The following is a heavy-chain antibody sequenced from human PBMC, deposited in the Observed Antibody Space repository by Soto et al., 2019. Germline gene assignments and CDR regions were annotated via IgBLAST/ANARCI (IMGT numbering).Heavy chain of an antibody. V-gene: IGHV1-69*01. CDR3: ASTVMITFGGVIVKYGMDV. CDR1: GGTFSSYA. J-gene: IGHJ6*02. Sequence: QVQLVQSGAEVKKPGSSVKVSCKASGGTFSSYAISWVRQAPGQGLEWMGGIIPIFGTANYAQKFQGRVTITADESTSTAHMELSSLRSEDTAVYYCASTVMITFGGVIVKYGMDVWGQGTTVTVSS. CDR2: IIPIFGTA. D-gene: IGHD3-16*02.